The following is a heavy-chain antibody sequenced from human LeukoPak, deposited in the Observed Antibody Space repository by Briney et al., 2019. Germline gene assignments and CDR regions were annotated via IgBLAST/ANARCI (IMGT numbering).Heavy chain of an antibody. V-gene: IGHV4-59*01. D-gene: IGHD1-26*01. CDR1: GGSISNYY. CDR2: IYYSGST. Sequence: SETLSLTCTVSGGSISNYYWSWIRQPPGKGLEWIGYIYYSGSTNYNPSLKSRVTISVDTSKNQFSLKLSSVTAADTAVYYCARLLGSGSYAPSSSHFDYWGQGTLVTVSS. J-gene: IGHJ4*02. CDR3: ARLLGSGSYAPSSSHFDY.